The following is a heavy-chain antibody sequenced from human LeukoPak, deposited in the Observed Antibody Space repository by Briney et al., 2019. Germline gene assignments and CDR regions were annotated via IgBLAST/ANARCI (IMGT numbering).Heavy chain of an antibody. V-gene: IGHV3-30-3*01. Sequence: GGSLRLSCAASGFTFSSYAMHWVRQAPGKGLEWVAVISYDGSNKYYADSVKGRFTISRDNSKNTLYLQMNSLRAEDTAVYYCARDRVGATDYFDYWGQGTLVTVSS. CDR1: GFTFSSYA. CDR3: ARDRVGATDYFDY. D-gene: IGHD1-26*01. CDR2: ISYDGSNK. J-gene: IGHJ4*02.